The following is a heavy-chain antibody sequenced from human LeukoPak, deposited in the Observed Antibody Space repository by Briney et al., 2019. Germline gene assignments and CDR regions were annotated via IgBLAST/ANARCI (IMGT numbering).Heavy chain of an antibody. V-gene: IGHV4-4*07. Sequence: PSETLSLTCTVSGGSISSYYWSWIRQPAGKGLEWIGRIYTSGSTNYNPSLKSRVTMSVDTSKNQFSLKLSSVTAADTAVYYCARVVEDYYGSGSYFSWVSWFDPWGQGTLVTVSS. J-gene: IGHJ5*02. CDR3: ARVVEDYYGSGSYFSWVSWFDP. CDR1: GGSISSYY. CDR2: IYTSGST. D-gene: IGHD3-10*01.